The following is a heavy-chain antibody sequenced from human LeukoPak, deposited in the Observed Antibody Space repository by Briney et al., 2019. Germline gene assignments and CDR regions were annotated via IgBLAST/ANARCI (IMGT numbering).Heavy chain of an antibody. V-gene: IGHV1-18*01. CDR1: GYTFTSYG. CDR3: AREGWYSSGYYFDAFDI. J-gene: IGHJ3*02. Sequence: ASVKVSCKASGYTFTSYGISWVRQAPGQGLEWMGWISAYNGNTNYAQKLRGRVTMTTDTSTSTAYMELRSLRSDDTAVYYCAREGWYSSGYYFDAFDIWGQGTMVTVSS. CDR2: ISAYNGNT. D-gene: IGHD3-22*01.